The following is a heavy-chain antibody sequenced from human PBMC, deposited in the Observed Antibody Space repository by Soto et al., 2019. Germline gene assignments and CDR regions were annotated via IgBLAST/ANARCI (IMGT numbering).Heavy chain of an antibody. J-gene: IGHJ5*02. D-gene: IGHD6-13*01. Sequence: QVQLQQWGAGLLKPSETLSLTCAVYGGSFSGYYWSWIRQPPGKGLEWIGEINHSGSTNYNPSLKSRVTISVDTSKNQFSLKLSSVTAADTAVYYCARKGIAAPSGWFDPWGQGTLVTVSS. CDR2: INHSGST. CDR3: ARKGIAAPSGWFDP. V-gene: IGHV4-34*01. CDR1: GGSFSGYY.